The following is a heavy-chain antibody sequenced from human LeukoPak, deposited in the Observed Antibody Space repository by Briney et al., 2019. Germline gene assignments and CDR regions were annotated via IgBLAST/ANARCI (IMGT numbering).Heavy chain of an antibody. CDR1: GGSISSSSYY. V-gene: IGHV4-39*01. J-gene: IGHJ6*03. Sequence: PSETLSLTCTVSGGSISSSSYYWGWIRQPPGKGLEWIGSIYYSGSTYYNPSLRSRVTISVDTSKNQFSLKLSSVTAADTAVYYCARILYYGLYYYYHYMDVWGKGTTVTISS. CDR3: ARILYYGLYYYYHYMDV. D-gene: IGHD3-10*01. CDR2: IYYSGST.